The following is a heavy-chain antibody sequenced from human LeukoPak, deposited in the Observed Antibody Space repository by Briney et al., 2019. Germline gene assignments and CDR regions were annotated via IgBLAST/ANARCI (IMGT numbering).Heavy chain of an antibody. D-gene: IGHD1-14*01. CDR2: IYHSGST. CDR3: ARHNPTYGDLDY. Sequence: SETLSLTCAVSGGSISSGGYSWSWIRQPPGKGLEWIGYIYHSGSTYYNPSLKSRVTISVDRSKNQFSLKLSSVTAADTAVYYCARHNPTYGDLDYWGQGTLVTVSS. CDR1: GGSISSGGYS. V-gene: IGHV4-30-2*01. J-gene: IGHJ4*02.